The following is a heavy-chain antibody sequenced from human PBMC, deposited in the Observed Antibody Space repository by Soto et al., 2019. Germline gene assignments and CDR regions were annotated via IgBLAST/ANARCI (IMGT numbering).Heavy chain of an antibody. D-gene: IGHD2-15*01. J-gene: IGHJ4*02. CDR2: ISYDGSNK. V-gene: IGHV3-30-3*01. CDR3: ARVPSSSGRAHFDY. Sequence: QVQLVESGGGVVQPGRSLRLSCAASGFTFSSYAMHWVRQVPGKGLEWVAVISYDGSNKYYADSVKGRFTISRDNSTNTLYLQMNSLRAEDTAVYYCARVPSSSGRAHFDYWGQGTLVTVSS. CDR1: GFTFSSYA.